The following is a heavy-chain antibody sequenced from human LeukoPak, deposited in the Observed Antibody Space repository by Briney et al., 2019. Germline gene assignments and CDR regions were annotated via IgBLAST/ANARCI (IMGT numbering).Heavy chain of an antibody. CDR2: ISYDAINK. J-gene: IGHJ6*02. CDR1: GFIFTKYT. Sequence: GGSLRLSCVASGFIFTKYTLHWVRQAPGKGLEWVAVISYDAINKDYADSMKGRFTISRDNSKNTLYLQMNSLRAEDTAVYYCAKGKDFWSVYYDPYYYGMDVWGQGTTVTVSS. D-gene: IGHD3-3*01. V-gene: IGHV3-30-3*01. CDR3: AKGKDFWSVYYDPYYYGMDV.